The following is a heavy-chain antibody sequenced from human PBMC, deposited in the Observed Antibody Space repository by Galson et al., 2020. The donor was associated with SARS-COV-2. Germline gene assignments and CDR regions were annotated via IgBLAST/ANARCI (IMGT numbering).Heavy chain of an antibody. CDR2: SNSVGTS. Sequence: GGSLRLSCAASGFSFSSYAMTWVRQAPGKGLEWVSLSNSVGTSYYAGSVEGRFTISRDNSKNTLFLQMNSLRAEDSAMYYCAKTGDYYGSETYYSYFYYMDVWGKGTTVTVSS. CDR3: AKTGDYYGSETYYSYFYYMDV. J-gene: IGHJ6*03. CDR1: GFSFSSYA. V-gene: IGHV3-23*01. D-gene: IGHD3-10*01.